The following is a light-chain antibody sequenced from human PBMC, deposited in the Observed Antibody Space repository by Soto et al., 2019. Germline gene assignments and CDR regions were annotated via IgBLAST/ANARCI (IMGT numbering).Light chain of an antibody. CDR2: SSN. V-gene: IGLV1-44*01. Sequence: QSVLTQPPSASGTPGQRVTISCSGSSSNIGSNSVNWYQQLPGTAPKLLMYSSNQRPSGVPDRFSGSKSGTSASLAISGLQSEDEADYHCAAWDDSLNGPVFGGGTQLTVL. CDR3: AAWDDSLNGPV. CDR1: SSNIGSNS. J-gene: IGLJ3*02.